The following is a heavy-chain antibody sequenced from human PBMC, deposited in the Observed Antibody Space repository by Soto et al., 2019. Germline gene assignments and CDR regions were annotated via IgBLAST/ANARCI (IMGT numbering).Heavy chain of an antibody. CDR3: ARAWRSSSWYDPLYYYYYGMDV. V-gene: IGHV3-33*01. D-gene: IGHD6-13*01. CDR1: GFTFSSYG. Sequence: PGGSLRLSCAASGFTFSSYGMHWVRQAPGKGLEWVAVIWYDGSNKYYADSVKGRFTISRDNSKNTLYLQMNSLRAEDTAVYYCARAWRSSSWYDPLYYYYYGMDVWGQGTTVNVSS. J-gene: IGHJ6*02. CDR2: IWYDGSNK.